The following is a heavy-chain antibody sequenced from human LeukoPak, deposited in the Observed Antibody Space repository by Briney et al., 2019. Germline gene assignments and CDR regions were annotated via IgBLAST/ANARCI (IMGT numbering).Heavy chain of an antibody. CDR2: IILIFGTA. Sequence: ASVKVSCKASGGTFSSYAISWVRQAPGQGLEWMGGIILIFGTANYAQKFQGRVTITTDESTSTAYMELSSPRAEDTAVYYCARAQRCSGGSCYPIFNNWFDPWGQGTLVTVSS. V-gene: IGHV1-69*05. J-gene: IGHJ5*02. CDR1: GGTFSSYA. CDR3: ARAQRCSGGSCYPIFNNWFDP. D-gene: IGHD2-15*01.